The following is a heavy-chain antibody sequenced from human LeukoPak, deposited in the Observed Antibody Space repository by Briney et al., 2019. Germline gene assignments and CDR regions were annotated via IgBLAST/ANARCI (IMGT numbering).Heavy chain of an antibody. CDR3: ARDIYDSSGYLTYYYYGMDV. CDR2: ISSSSSTI. J-gene: IGHJ6*02. CDR1: GFTFSSYS. V-gene: IGHV3-48*01. Sequence: PGGSLRLSCAASGFTFSSYSMNWVRQAPGKGLEWVSSISSSSSTIYYADSLKGRFTISRDNAKNSLYLQMNSLRAEDTAVYYCARDIYDSSGYLTYYYYGMDVWGQGTTVTVSS. D-gene: IGHD3-22*01.